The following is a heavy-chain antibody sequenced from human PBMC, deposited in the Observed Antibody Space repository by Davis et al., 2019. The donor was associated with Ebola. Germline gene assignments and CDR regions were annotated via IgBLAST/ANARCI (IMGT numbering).Heavy chain of an antibody. J-gene: IGHJ4*02. CDR2: ICSDGTI. CDR3: ARDLVQGVTSFDY. CDR1: GFTVSNKY. V-gene: IGHV3-53*01. Sequence: GESLKISCAASGFTVSNKYMTWVRQAPGKGLEWVSVICSDGTIYYADSVKGRFTISRDNAKNSLYLQMNSLRDEDTAVYYCARDLVQGVTSFDYWGQGTLVTVSS. D-gene: IGHD3-10*01.